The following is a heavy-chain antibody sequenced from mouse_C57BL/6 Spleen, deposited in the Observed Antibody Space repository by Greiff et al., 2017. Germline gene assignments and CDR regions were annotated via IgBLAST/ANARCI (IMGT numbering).Heavy chain of an antibody. CDR2: IHPNSGST. J-gene: IGHJ2*01. Sequence: VKLQQPGAELVKPGASVKLSCKASGYTFTSYWMHWVKQRPGQGLEWIGMIHPNSGSTNYNEKFKSKATLTVDKSSSTAYMQLSSLTSEDSAVYYCARERRAHYFDYWGQGTTLTVSS. V-gene: IGHV1-64*01. CDR1: GYTFTSYW. D-gene: IGHD3-3*01. CDR3: ARERRAHYFDY.